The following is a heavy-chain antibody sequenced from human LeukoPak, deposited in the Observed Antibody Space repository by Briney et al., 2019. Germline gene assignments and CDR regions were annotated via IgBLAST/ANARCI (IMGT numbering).Heavy chain of an antibody. V-gene: IGHV4-59*01. Sequence: SETLSLTCTVSGGSISSYYWSWIRQPPGKGLGWIGYIYYSGSTNYNPSLKSQVTISVDTSKNQFSLKLSSVTAADTAVYYCARARYCSGGSCYGHYFYYYMDVWGKGTTVTVSS. J-gene: IGHJ6*03. D-gene: IGHD2-15*01. CDR1: GGSISSYY. CDR3: ARARYCSGGSCYGHYFYYYMDV. CDR2: IYYSGST.